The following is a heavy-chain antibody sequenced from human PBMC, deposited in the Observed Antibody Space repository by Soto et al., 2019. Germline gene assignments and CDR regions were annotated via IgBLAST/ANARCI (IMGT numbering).Heavy chain of an antibody. V-gene: IGHV3-64*01. D-gene: IGHD1-26*01. CDR3: ARVGVGATFDY. CDR1: GFTFSSYA. CDR2: ISSNGGST. J-gene: IGHJ4*02. Sequence: EVQLVESGGGLAQHGGTLRLSCAGSGFTFSSYAMHWVRQAPGKGLEYVSAISSNGGSTYYANSVKGRFTISRDNSKNTLYLQIGSLRAEDMAVYYCARVGVGATFDYWGQGTLVTVSS.